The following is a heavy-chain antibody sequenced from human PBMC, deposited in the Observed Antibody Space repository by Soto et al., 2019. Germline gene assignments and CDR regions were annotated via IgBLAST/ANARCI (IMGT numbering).Heavy chain of an antibody. J-gene: IGHJ5*02. D-gene: IGHD3-3*01. CDR3: ARGAYYDFWSGYYTPANWFDP. CDR2: IKQDGSEK. CDR1: GFTFSSYW. Sequence: GGSLRLSCAASGFTFSSYWMSWVRQAPGKGLEWVANIKQDGSEKYYVDSVKGRFTISRDNAKNSLHLQMNSLRAEDTAVYYCARGAYYDFWSGYYTPANWFDPWGQGTLVTVSS. V-gene: IGHV3-7*03.